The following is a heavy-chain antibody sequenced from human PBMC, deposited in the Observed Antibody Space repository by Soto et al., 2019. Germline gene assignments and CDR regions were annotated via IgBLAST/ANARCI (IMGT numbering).Heavy chain of an antibody. CDR1: GGTFSSYA. Sequence: SVTVSCKASGGTFSSYAISWVRQAPGQGLEWMGGIIPIFGTATYAQKFQGRVTITAAKSTSTAYMELSSLRAEDTAFYYCAGGSIFGVFPGRYYYGMDVWGQGTTVTVAS. CDR2: IIPIFGTA. V-gene: IGHV1-69*06. CDR3: AGGSIFGVFPGRYYYGMDV. J-gene: IGHJ6*02. D-gene: IGHD3-3*01.